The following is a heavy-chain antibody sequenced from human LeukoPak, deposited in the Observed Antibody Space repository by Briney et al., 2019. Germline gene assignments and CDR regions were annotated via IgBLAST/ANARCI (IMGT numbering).Heavy chain of an antibody. CDR3: ARHSKILRLLES. CDR1: GGSLSSSSYY. V-gene: IGHV4-39*01. Sequence: PSETLSLTCTVSGGSLSSSSYYRGWIRQPPGKGLEWIGSIYYSGSTYYNPSLKSRVTISVDTSKNQFSLKLSSVTAADTAVYYCARHSKILRLLESWGQGTLVTVSS. CDR2: IYYSGST. J-gene: IGHJ5*02. D-gene: IGHD3-3*01.